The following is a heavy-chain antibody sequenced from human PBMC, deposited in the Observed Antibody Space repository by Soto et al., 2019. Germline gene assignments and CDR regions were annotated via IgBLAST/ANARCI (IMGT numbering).Heavy chain of an antibody. J-gene: IGHJ3*02. CDR3: AHRPPAYDAFDM. Sequence: QITLKESGPPLVKPTQTLTLTCTFSGFSLSTRRVGVGWIRQPPGKALEWLALIFWDDDKRYNTSLKNRLTITKDTSKNQVVLTMTNMDPVDTATYYCAHRPPAYDAFDMWGQGTMVTVSS. CDR1: GFSLSTRRVG. D-gene: IGHD3-16*01. V-gene: IGHV2-5*02. CDR2: IFWDDDK.